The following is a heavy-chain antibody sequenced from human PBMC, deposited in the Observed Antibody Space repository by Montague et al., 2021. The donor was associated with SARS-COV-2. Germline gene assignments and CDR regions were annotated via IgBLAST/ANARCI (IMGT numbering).Heavy chain of an antibody. CDR3: ARWDPQTLTLIGLRGKSASDY. V-gene: IGHV6-1*01. D-gene: IGHD4-23*01. Sequence: CAISGDSVSSYSAAWNWIRQSPSIGLEWLGRTYYRSKWYNDYALSVKSRITINPDTSKNHFSLQLNSVTPEDTAIYYCARWDPQTLTLIGLRGKSASDYWSQGTLVTVSS. J-gene: IGHJ4*02. CDR2: TYYRSKWYN. CDR1: GDSVSSYSAA.